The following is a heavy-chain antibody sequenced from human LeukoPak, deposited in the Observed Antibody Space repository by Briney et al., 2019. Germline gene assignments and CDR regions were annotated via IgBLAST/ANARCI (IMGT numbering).Heavy chain of an antibody. CDR1: GGTFSNYA. CDR2: IIPILGIV. CDR3: ARDPYYYDSSGYYREYYFDS. J-gene: IGHJ4*02. Sequence: SVKVSCKASGGTFSNYAISWVRQAPGQGLEWMGRIIPILGIVKYAQRFQGRVTITADKSTSTAYMELSSLRSEDTAVYYCARDPYYYDSSGYYREYYFDSWGQGTLVTVSS. V-gene: IGHV1-69*04. D-gene: IGHD3-22*01.